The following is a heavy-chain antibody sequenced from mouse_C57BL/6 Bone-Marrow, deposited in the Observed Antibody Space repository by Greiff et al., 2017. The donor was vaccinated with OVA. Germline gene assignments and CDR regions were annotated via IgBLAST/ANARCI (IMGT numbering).Heavy chain of an antibody. CDR1: GFSFNTYA. CDR3: VSRLRRYAMDY. V-gene: IGHV10-1*01. D-gene: IGHD1-1*01. Sequence: EVKLVESGGGLVQPKGSLKLSCAASGFSFNTYAMNWVRQAPGKGLEWVARIRSKSNNYATYYADSVKDRFTISRDDSESMLYLQMNNLKTEDTAMYYCVSRLRRYAMDYWGQGTSVTVSS. CDR2: IRSKSNNYAT. J-gene: IGHJ4*01.